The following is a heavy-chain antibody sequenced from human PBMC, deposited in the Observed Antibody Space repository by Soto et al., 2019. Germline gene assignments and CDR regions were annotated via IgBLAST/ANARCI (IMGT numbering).Heavy chain of an antibody. D-gene: IGHD6-13*01. Sequence: EVQLLESGGGLVQPGGSLRLSCAASGFTFSSYAMSWLRQAPGKGLEWVSAISGSGGSTYYADSVKGRFTISRDNSKNTLYLQMNSLRAEDTAVYYCAKPGIASRDYYYGMDVWGQGTTVTVSS. J-gene: IGHJ6*02. CDR1: GFTFSSYA. V-gene: IGHV3-23*01. CDR2: ISGSGGST. CDR3: AKPGIASRDYYYGMDV.